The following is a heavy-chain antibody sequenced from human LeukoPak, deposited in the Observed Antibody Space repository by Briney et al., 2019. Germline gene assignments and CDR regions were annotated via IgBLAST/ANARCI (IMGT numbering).Heavy chain of an antibody. Sequence: GGSLRLSCVVSGFTFSDSTMTWVRQAPGKGLEWVAKMREDGTEIYYGDSVEGRFTISRDNARNSVYLQMNSLRADDTAVYYCATGGALRGYWVHWGQGTPVTVSS. J-gene: IGHJ4*02. D-gene: IGHD2-15*01. CDR3: ATGGALRGYWVH. CDR1: GFTFSDST. CDR2: MREDGTEI. V-gene: IGHV3-7*01.